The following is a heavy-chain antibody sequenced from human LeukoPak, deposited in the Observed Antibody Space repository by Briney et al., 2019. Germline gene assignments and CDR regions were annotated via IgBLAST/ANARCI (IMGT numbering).Heavy chain of an antibody. V-gene: IGHV1-24*01. CDR3: ATGSGSGSYYNWDAFDI. Sequence: ASVKLSCKVSGYTLTELSMHWVRHAPRKGLEWMGGFDPEDGEKIYAQKSQGSVTMTEDTSTDTAYMELSSLRSEDTAVYYCATGSGSGSYYNWDAFDIWGQGTMVTVSS. CDR2: FDPEDGEK. J-gene: IGHJ3*02. D-gene: IGHD3-10*01. CDR1: GYTLTELS.